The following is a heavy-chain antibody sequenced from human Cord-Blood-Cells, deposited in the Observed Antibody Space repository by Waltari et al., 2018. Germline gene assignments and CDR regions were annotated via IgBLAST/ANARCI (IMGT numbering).Heavy chain of an antibody. V-gene: IGHV1-18*01. D-gene: IGHD3-9*01. CDR2: ISAYNGNT. CDR1: GYTFTSYG. J-gene: IGHJ3*02. Sequence: QVQLVQSGAEVKKPGASVKVSCKASGYTFTSYGLSWVRQAPGPGLEWMGWISAYNGNTNYAQKLQGRVTMTTDTSTSTAYMELRSLRSDDTAVYYCARIGYYDILTGYYNAFDIWGQGTMVTVSS. CDR3: ARIGYYDILTGYYNAFDI.